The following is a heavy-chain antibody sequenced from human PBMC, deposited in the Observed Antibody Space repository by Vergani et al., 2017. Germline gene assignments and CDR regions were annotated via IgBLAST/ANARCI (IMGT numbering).Heavy chain of an antibody. CDR3: AKEVVSASIYGNGMDV. D-gene: IGHD2-2*01. J-gene: IGHJ6*02. Sequence: EVQLVESGGVVVQPGGSLRLSCAASGFTFDDYGMHWVRQAPGKGLEWVSVIGWDGGSTSYADSVKGRFTISRVDSKSSLFLQMNSLRPEDTAVYYCAKEVVSASIYGNGMDVWGQGTTVTVSS. CDR1: GFTFDDYG. V-gene: IGHV3-43D*03. CDR2: IGWDGGST.